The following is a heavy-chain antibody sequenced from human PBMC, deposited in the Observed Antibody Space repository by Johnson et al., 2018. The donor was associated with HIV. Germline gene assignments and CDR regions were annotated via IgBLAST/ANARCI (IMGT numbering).Heavy chain of an antibody. CDR2: ISGSGGST. V-gene: IGHV3-23*04. CDR3: AKSLPGYDAFDI. CDR1: GFTVSSNY. Sequence: VQLVESGGGVVQPGGSLRLSCAASGFTVSSNYMSWVRQAPGKGLEWVSSISGSGGSTYYADSVKGRFTISRDNSKNTLYVQMNSLRAEDTAVYYCAKSLPGYDAFDIWGQGTMVTVSS. D-gene: IGHD5-12*01. J-gene: IGHJ3*02.